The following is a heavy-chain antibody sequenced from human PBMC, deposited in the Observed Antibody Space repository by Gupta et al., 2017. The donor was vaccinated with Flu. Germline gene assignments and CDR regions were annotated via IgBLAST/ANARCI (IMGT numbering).Heavy chain of an antibody. CDR1: GGSFSGYY. CDR3: ARWTSSPPGNRDPKYYFDY. V-gene: IGHV4-34*01. J-gene: IGHJ4*02. Sequence: QVQLQQWGAGLLKPSETLSLTCAVYGGSFSGYYWSWIRQPPGKGLEWIGEINHSGSTNYNPSLKRRVTISVDTSKNQFSLKLSSVTAADTAVYYCARWTSSPPGNRDPKYYFDYWGQGTLVTVYS. CDR2: INHSGST. D-gene: IGHD1-14*01.